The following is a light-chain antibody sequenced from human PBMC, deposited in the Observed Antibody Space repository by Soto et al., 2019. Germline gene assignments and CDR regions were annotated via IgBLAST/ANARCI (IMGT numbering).Light chain of an antibody. J-gene: IGKJ3*01. CDR3: HQYGSSPCS. Sequence: EVVLTQSPATLSLSPGERATLSCRANQSVSANYLAWYQQKPGQAPRLLIYGASSRATGIPDRFSGSGSGTDFTLTISRLEPEDFAVFYCHQYGSSPCSFGPGTKVDIK. V-gene: IGKV3-20*01. CDR1: QSVSANY. CDR2: GAS.